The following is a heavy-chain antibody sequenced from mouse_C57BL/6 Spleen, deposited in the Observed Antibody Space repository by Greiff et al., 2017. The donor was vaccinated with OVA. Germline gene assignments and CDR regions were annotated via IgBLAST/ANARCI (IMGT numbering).Heavy chain of an antibody. CDR2: IDPSDSYT. CDR1: GYTFTSYW. V-gene: IGHV1-50*01. CDR3: ARTRTWDVRYFDV. J-gene: IGHJ1*03. Sequence: VQLQQPGAELVKPGASVKLSCKASGYTFTSYWMQWVKQRPGQGLEWIGEIDPSDSYTNYNQKFKGKATLTVDTSSSTAYMQLSSLTSEDSAVYYCARTRTWDVRYFDVWGTGTTVTVSS. D-gene: IGHD4-1*01.